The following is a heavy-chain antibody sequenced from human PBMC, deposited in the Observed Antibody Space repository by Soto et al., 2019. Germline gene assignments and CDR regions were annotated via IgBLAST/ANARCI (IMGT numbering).Heavy chain of an antibody. CDR3: ARHDSPCY. CDR2: ISSSSSYI. Sequence: PGGSLRLSCAASGFTFSSYSMNWVRQAPGKGLEWVSSISSSSSYIYYAGSVKGRFTISRDNAKNSLYLQMNSLRAEDTAVYYCARHDSPCYWGQGTLVTVSS. V-gene: IGHV3-21*01. CDR1: GFTFSSYS. J-gene: IGHJ4*02. D-gene: IGHD5-18*01.